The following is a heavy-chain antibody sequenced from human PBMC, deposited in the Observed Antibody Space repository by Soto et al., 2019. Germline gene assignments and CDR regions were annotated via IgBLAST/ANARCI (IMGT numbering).Heavy chain of an antibody. V-gene: IGHV3-7*01. Sequence: GGSLRLSCAASGFTFSSYWMSWVRQAPGKGLEWVANIKQDGSEKYYVDSVKGRFTISRDNAKNSLYLQMNSLRAEDTAVYYCASLGEAAPNPSVDYWGQGTLVTVSS. CDR2: IKQDGSEK. CDR1: GFTFSSYW. J-gene: IGHJ4*02. D-gene: IGHD3-16*01. CDR3: ASLGEAAPNPSVDY.